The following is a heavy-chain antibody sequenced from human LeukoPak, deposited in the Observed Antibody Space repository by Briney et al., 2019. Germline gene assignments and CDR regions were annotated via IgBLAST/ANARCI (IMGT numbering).Heavy chain of an antibody. J-gene: IGHJ4*02. V-gene: IGHV3-23*01. Sequence: GGSLRLSCAASGFTFSSYAMSWVRQAPGKGLEWVSAITGSGGSTYYADSVKGRFTISRDNSKNTLYLQTNSLRAEDTAVYYCPKGMSSSSVFDYWGQGTLVTVSS. D-gene: IGHD6-6*01. CDR3: PKGMSSSSVFDY. CDR2: ITGSGGST. CDR1: GFTFSSYA.